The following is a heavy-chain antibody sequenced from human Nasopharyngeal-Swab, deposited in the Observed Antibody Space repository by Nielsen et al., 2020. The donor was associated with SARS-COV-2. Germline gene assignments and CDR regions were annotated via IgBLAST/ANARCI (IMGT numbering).Heavy chain of an antibody. V-gene: IGHV4-39*01. CDR3: ASISGSYTPDY. CDR2: IYYSGST. J-gene: IGHJ4*02. Sequence: SETLSLTCTVSGGSISSSSYYWGWIRQPPGKGLEWIGSIYYSGSTYYNPSLKSRVTISVDTSKNQFSLKLSSVTAADTAVYYCASISGSYTPDYWGQETLVTVSS. CDR1: GGSISSSSYY. D-gene: IGHD1-26*01.